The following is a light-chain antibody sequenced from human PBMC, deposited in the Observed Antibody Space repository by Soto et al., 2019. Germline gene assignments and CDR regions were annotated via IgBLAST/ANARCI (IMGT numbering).Light chain of an antibody. J-gene: IGKJ4*02. CDR2: DTT. CDR3: QQRGSSIT. Sequence: EILLTQTPATLSLSPGQRATLSCWASQSVKTYLMWYQHKPGQAPRLLIYDTTNRATGIPDRFSGSGSGTGFTLTTSYLKPEDSAAYYCQQRGSSITFGGGTKVEI. CDR1: QSVKTY. V-gene: IGKV3-11*01.